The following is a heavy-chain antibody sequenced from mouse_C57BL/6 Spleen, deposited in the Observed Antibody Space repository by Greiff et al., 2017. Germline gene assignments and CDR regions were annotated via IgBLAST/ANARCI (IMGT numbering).Heavy chain of an antibody. CDR1: GFNIKDDY. Sequence: VQLQQSGAELVRPGASVKLSCTASGFNIKDDYMHWVKQRPEQGLEWIGWIDPENGDTEYASKFQGKATITADTSSNTAYLQLSSLTSEDTAVYYCTTKHYVSSYWYFDVWGTGTTVTVSS. D-gene: IGHD1-1*01. V-gene: IGHV14-4*01. J-gene: IGHJ1*03. CDR3: TTKHYVSSYWYFDV. CDR2: IDPENGDT.